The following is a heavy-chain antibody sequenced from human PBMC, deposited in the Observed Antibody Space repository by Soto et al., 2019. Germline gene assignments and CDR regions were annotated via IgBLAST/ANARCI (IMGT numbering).Heavy chain of an antibody. Sequence: EVQLLESGGGLVQPGGSLRLSCAASGFTFSSYAMTWVRQAPGKGLEWVSGSSGGGGSTYYADSVKGRFTISSEDSKNPLFLQMNSLRAEDPAVYYCAKDRTTVDYHYGMEVWGQGTTVTVSS. J-gene: IGHJ6*02. CDR3: AKDRTTVDYHYGMEV. D-gene: IGHD4-17*01. V-gene: IGHV3-23*01. CDR1: GFTFSSYA. CDR2: SSGGGGST.